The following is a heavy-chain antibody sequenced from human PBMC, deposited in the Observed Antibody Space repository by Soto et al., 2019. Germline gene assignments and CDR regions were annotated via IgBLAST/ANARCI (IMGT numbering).Heavy chain of an antibody. Sequence: QVQLVESGGGVVQPGRSLRLSCAASGFTFSSYAMHWVRQAPGKGLEWVAVISYDGSNKYYADSVKGRFTISRDNSKNTLYLQMNSLRAEDTAVYYCARDYGGNSRVFDYWGQGTLVIVSS. CDR1: GFTFSSYA. V-gene: IGHV3-30-3*01. CDR2: ISYDGSNK. J-gene: IGHJ4*02. CDR3: ARDYGGNSRVFDY. D-gene: IGHD4-17*01.